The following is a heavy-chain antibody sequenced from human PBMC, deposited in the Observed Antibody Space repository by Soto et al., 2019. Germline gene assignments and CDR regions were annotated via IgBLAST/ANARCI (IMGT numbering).Heavy chain of an antibody. V-gene: IGHV3-48*02. Sequence: PGGSLRLSCAASGFTFSSCSMDWVRQAPGKGLEWVSYISSSSSTIYYADSVKGRFTISRDNAKNSLYLQMNSLRDEDTAVYYCARDQTGYCTNGACHHLDYWGQGTLVTVSS. CDR2: ISSSSSTI. CDR1: GFTFSSCS. J-gene: IGHJ4*02. D-gene: IGHD2-8*01. CDR3: ARDQTGYCTNGACHHLDY.